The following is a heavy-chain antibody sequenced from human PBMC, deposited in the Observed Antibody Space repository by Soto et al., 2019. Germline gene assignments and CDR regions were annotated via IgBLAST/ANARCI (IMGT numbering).Heavy chain of an antibody. V-gene: IGHV3-33*01. CDR2: IWYDGSNK. CDR1: GFTFSSYG. D-gene: IGHD2-2*03. J-gene: IGHJ3*02. CDR3: ARDGYCSSTSCYAYAFDI. Sequence: GGSLRLSCAASGFTFSSYGMHGVRQAPGKGLEWVAVIWYDGSNKYYADSVKGRFTISRDNSKNTLYLQMNSLRAEDTAVYYCARDGYCSSTSCYAYAFDIWGQGTMVTV.